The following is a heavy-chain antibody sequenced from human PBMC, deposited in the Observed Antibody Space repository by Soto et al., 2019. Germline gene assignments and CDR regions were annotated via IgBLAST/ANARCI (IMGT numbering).Heavy chain of an antibody. CDR2: IIPIFGTA. CDR1: GGTFSSYA. V-gene: IGHV1-69*13. J-gene: IGHJ6*02. Sequence: SVKVSCKASGGTFSSYAISWVRQAPGQGLEWMGGIIPIFGTANYAQKFQGRVTITADESTSTAYMELSSLRSEDTAVYYCARGCYDILTGYCPPYYYYGMDVWGQGTMVTVSS. CDR3: ARGCYDILTGYCPPYYYYGMDV. D-gene: IGHD3-9*01.